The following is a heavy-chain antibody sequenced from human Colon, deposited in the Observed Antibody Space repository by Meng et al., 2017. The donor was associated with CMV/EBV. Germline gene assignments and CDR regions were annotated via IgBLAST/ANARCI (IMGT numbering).Heavy chain of an antibody. CDR2: ISSSSSYI. J-gene: IGHJ6*02. CDR1: GFTFSSYS. D-gene: IGHD3-3*01. V-gene: IGHV3-21*01. Sequence: GESLKISCAASGFTFSSYSMNWVRQAPGKGLEWVSSISSSSSYIYYADSVKGRFTISRDNAKNSLYLQMNSLRAEDTAVYYCARDVDFWSISSYYYGMDVWGQGTTVTVSS. CDR3: ARDVDFWSISSYYYGMDV.